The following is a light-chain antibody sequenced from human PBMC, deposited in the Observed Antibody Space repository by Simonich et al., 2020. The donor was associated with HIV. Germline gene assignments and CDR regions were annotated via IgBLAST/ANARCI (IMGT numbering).Light chain of an antibody. J-gene: IGKJ2*01. CDR3: QQYNYWYT. CDR1: QSISSY. Sequence: DIQMTQSPSSLSASVGDRVTITCRASQSISSYLNWYQQKPGKAPKLLIYAASSLQSGVPSRFGGSGSGTDFTRTVSSLQSEDFAVYYCQQYNYWYTFGQGTKLEIK. V-gene: IGKV1-39*01. CDR2: AAS.